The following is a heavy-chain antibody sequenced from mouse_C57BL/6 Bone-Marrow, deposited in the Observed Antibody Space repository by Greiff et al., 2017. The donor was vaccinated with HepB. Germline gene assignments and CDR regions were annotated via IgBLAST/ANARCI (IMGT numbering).Heavy chain of an antibody. CDR2: ILPSIGRT. V-gene: IGHV15-2*01. CDR3: ARGLITTVVTYWYFDV. CDR1: DSEVFPIAY. J-gene: IGHJ1*03. D-gene: IGHD1-1*01. Sequence: QVQLKESGSELRSPGSSVKLSCKDFDSEVFPIAYMSWVRQKPGHGFEWIGGILPSIGRTIYGEKFEDKATLDADTLSNTSYLELNSLTSEDSAIYYCARGLITTVVTYWYFDVWGTGTTVTVSS.